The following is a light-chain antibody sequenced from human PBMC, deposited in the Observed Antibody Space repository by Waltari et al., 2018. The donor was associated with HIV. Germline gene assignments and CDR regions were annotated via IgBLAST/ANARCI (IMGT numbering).Light chain of an antibody. CDR1: SSDVGGSNY. Sequence: QSALTQPASVSGSPGQSIPISCTGTSSDVGGSNYFSWYQQHPGKAPKLMIYEVSYRPSGVSNRFSGSKSGNTASLTISGLQAEDEADYYCSSYTSTSTVFGGGTKLTVL. CDR3: SSYTSTSTV. J-gene: IGLJ3*02. V-gene: IGLV2-14*01. CDR2: EVS.